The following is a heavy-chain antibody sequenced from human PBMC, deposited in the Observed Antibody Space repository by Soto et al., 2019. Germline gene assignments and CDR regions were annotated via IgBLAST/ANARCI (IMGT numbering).Heavy chain of an antibody. CDR2: IKTDGSST. V-gene: IGHV3-74*01. CDR3: ARVGVGQYEFDY. J-gene: IGHJ4*02. CDR1: GFTFSNYW. D-gene: IGHD3-16*01. Sequence: GGSLRLSCAASGFTFSNYWMHWVRQAPGEGLVWVSRIKTDGSSTSYADSVKGRFTISRDNAKNTMYLQMNSLRAEDTAVYYCARVGVGQYEFDYWGQGTLVTVSS.